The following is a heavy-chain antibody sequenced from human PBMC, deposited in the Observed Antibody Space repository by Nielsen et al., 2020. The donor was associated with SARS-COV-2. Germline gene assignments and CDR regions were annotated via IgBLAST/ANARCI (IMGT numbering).Heavy chain of an antibody. J-gene: IGHJ6*02. Sequence: GESLKISCAASGFTFSSYSMNWVRQAPGKGLEWVSSISSSSSYTNYADSVKGRFTISRDNAKNSLYLQMNSLRAEDTAVYYCARDLGSSYGMDVWGQGTTVTVSS. D-gene: IGHD2-2*01. V-gene: IGHV3-21*04. CDR3: ARDLGSSYGMDV. CDR1: GFTFSSYS. CDR2: ISSSSSYT.